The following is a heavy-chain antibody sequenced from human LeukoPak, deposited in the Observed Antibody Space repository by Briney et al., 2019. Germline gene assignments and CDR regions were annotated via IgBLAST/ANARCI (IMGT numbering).Heavy chain of an antibody. CDR2: IYYSGST. CDR1: GRSISSYY. V-gene: IGHV4-59*01. J-gene: IGHJ4*02. Sequence: SETLSLTCTVSGRSISSYYWSWIRQPPGKGLEWLGNIYYSGSTNYKPSLKSRLTISLDTSKNQFSLKLSSVTAADTAVYYCARGYGYFDYWGQGTLVTVSS. D-gene: IGHD4-17*01. CDR3: ARGYGYFDY.